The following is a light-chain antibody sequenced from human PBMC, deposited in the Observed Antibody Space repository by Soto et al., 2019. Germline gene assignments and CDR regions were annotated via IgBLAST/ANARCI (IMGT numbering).Light chain of an antibody. V-gene: IGLV2-23*01. CDR1: SSDDGSYNL. Sequence: QSVLTQPASVSGSPGQSITISCTGTSSDDGSYNLVSWYQQYPGKAPKLMICEDDERPSGVSNRFSGSKSGNTASLTISGLQAEDEADYYCYSYAGRSTSVFGGGTKLTVL. CDR2: EDD. CDR3: YSYAGRSTSV. J-gene: IGLJ2*01.